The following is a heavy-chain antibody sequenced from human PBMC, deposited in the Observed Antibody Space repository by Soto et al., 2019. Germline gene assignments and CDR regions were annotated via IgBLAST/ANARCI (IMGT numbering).Heavy chain of an antibody. J-gene: IGHJ4*02. CDR2: INHSGST. CDR3: ATASSLRSGRFDY. CDR1: GGSFSGYY. Sequence: QVQLQQWGAGLLKPSETLSLTCAVYGGSFSGYYWSWIRQPPGKGLEWIGEINHSGSTNYNPSLKSRVTISRDTSKNQFSLKLSSGTAADTAVYYFATASSLRSGRFDYGGQGTLVTVSS. V-gene: IGHV4-34*01. D-gene: IGHD2-15*01.